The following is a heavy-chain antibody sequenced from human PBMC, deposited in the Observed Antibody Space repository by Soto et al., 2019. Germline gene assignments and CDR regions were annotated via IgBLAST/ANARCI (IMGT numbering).Heavy chain of an antibody. CDR3: AKDTNPYYDFWSGYYPTFDY. V-gene: IGHV3-23*01. CDR2: INGSGGST. CDR1: GFTFSSYA. D-gene: IGHD3-3*01. Sequence: GGSLRLSCAASGFTFSSYAMSWVRQAPGKGLEWVSAINGSGGSTYYADSVKGRFTISRDNSKNTLYLQMNSLRAEDTAVYYCAKDTNPYYDFWSGYYPTFDYWGQGTLVTVSS. J-gene: IGHJ4*02.